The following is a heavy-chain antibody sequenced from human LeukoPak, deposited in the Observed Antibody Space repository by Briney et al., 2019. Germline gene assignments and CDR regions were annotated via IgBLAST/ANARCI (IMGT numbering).Heavy chain of an antibody. CDR3: ARDGVDTLFDP. CDR1: GYTFTSYD. CDR2: INTKTGNP. D-gene: IGHD5-18*01. V-gene: IGHV7-4-1*02. J-gene: IGHJ5*02. Sequence: ASVKVSCKASGYTFTSYDINWVRQATGQGLEWMGWINTKTGNPTYAQGFTGRFVFSLDTSVSTSYLQISSLKAEDTAVYYCARDGVDTLFDPWGQGTLVTVSS.